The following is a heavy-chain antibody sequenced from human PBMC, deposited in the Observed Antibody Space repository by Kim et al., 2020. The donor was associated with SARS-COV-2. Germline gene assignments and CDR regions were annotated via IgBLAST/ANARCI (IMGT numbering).Heavy chain of an antibody. Sequence: GGSLRLSCAASGFTFSSYGMHWVRQAPGKGLEWVAVISYDGSNKYYADSVKGRFTISRDNSKNTLYLQMNSLRAEDTAVYYCAKDHIAADTDYWGQGTLVTVSS. V-gene: IGHV3-30*18. J-gene: IGHJ4*02. CDR2: ISYDGSNK. CDR3: AKDHIAADTDY. D-gene: IGHD6-13*01. CDR1: GFTFSSYG.